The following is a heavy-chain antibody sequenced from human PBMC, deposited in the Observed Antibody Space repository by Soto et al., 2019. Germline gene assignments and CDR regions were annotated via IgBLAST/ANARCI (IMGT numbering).Heavy chain of an antibody. J-gene: IGHJ4*02. V-gene: IGHV4-61*01. CDR3: ARRGLDSSGWPFDY. CDR1: GGSVSSGSYY. D-gene: IGHD6-19*01. Sequence: ASETLSLTCTVSGGSVSSGSYYWSWIRQPPGKGLEWIGYIYYSGSTNYNPSLKSRVTISVDTSKNQFSLKPSSVTAADTAVYYCARRGLDSSGWPFDYWGQGTLVTVSS. CDR2: IYYSGST.